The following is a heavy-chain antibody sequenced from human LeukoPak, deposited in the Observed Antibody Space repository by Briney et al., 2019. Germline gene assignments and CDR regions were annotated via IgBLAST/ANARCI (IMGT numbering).Heavy chain of an antibody. J-gene: IGHJ6*02. V-gene: IGHV4-59*08. CDR2: IYYSGST. CDR3: ARLHYYYGMDV. CDR1: GGSISSYY. Sequence: PSETPSLTCTVSGGSISSYYWSWIRQPPGKGLEWIGYIYYSGSTNYNPSLKSRVTISVDTSKNQFSLKLSSVTAADTAVYYCARLHYYYGMDVWGQGTTVTVSS.